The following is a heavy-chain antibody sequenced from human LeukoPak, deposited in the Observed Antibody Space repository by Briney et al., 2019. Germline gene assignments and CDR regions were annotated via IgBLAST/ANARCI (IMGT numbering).Heavy chain of an antibody. V-gene: IGHV4-28*01. CDR2: IYYSGST. J-gene: IGHJ5*02. D-gene: IGHD6-13*01. CDR3: AKKIAAAAWSDP. CDR1: GYSISSDNW. Sequence: SDTLSLTCAVSGYSISSDNWWGWIRQPPGKGLEWIGYIYYSGSTYYNPSLKSRVTMSVDTSKNQFSLKLSSVTAVDTAVYYCAKKIAAAAWSDPWGQGTLVTVSS.